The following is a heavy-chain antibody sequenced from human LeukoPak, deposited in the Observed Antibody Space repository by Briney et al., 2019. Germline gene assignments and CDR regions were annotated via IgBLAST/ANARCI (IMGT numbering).Heavy chain of an antibody. D-gene: IGHD6-13*01. Sequence: GGSLRLSCAASGFTFDDYGMSWVRQAPGRGLEWVSGINWNGGSTGYADSVKGRFTISRDNAKNSLYLQMNSLRAEDTALYYCARTGYSSSWRNYFDYWGQGTLVTVSS. CDR3: ARTGYSSSWRNYFDY. J-gene: IGHJ4*02. V-gene: IGHV3-20*04. CDR2: INWNGGST. CDR1: GFTFDDYG.